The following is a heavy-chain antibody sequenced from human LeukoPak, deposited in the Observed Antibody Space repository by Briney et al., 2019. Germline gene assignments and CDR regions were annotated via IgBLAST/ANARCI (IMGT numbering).Heavy chain of an antibody. D-gene: IGHD2-15*01. CDR3: AKCSGGSCYGLDY. V-gene: IGHV3-30*18. Sequence: GSLRLSCAASGFPLSSYGMHWGRQAPGKGLEWVAVISYDGSNKYYADSVKGRFTISRDNSKNTLYLQMNSLRAEDTAVYYCAKCSGGSCYGLDYWGQGTLVTVSS. J-gene: IGHJ4*02. CDR1: GFPLSSYG. CDR2: ISYDGSNK.